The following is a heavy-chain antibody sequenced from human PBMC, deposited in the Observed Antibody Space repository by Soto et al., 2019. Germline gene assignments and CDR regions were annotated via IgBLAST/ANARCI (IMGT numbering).Heavy chain of an antibody. V-gene: IGHV1-2*02. J-gene: IGHJ4*02. CDR3: ARDRGYCINGLYYSRLDF. CDR2: TNPNSGGT. D-gene: IGHD2-8*01. Sequence: ASVKVSCKASGYTFTGQYIHWVRQAPGQGLEWMGWTNPNSGGTNYAQMFQGSVTMTRDTSISTAYMELSSLRSDDTAVYYCARDRGYCINGLYYSRLDFWGQGTLVTVSS. CDR1: GYTFTGQY.